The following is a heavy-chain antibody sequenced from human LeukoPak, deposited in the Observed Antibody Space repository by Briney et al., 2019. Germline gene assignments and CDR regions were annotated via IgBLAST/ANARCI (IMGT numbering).Heavy chain of an antibody. D-gene: IGHD3-3*01. V-gene: IGHV3-30*02. CDR3: AKGVPYDFWSGYWDY. Sequence: GGSLRLSCAASGFTFSSYGMHWVRQAPGKGLEWVAFIRYDGSNKYHADSVKGRFTISRDNSKNTLYLQMNSLRAEDTAVYYCAKGVPYDFWSGYWDYWGQGTLVTVSS. CDR1: GFTFSSYG. J-gene: IGHJ4*02. CDR2: IRYDGSNK.